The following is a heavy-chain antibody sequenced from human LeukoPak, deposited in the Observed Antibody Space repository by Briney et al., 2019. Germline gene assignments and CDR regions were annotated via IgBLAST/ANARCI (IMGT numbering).Heavy chain of an antibody. V-gene: IGHV3-7*01. CDR1: GFTFSSYW. D-gene: IGHD1-26*01. J-gene: IGHJ4*02. Sequence: GGSLRLSCAASGFTFSSYWMGCVRQAPGKRLEWVANMNIDGSEKYYADSAKGRFTISRDNARNSVYLQMNSLRVEDTAVYYCARDPVEWELLLDYWGQGTLVTVSS. CDR3: ARDPVEWELLLDY. CDR2: MNIDGSEK.